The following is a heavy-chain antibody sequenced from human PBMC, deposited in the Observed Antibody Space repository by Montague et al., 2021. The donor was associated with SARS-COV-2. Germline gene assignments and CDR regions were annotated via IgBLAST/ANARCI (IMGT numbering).Heavy chain of an antibody. V-gene: IGHV4-4*07. CDR2: IHTSGNT. CDR3: AREAASWFGVLMGVCFDP. D-gene: IGHD3-10*01. J-gene: IGHJ5*02. Sequence: SETLSLTCTVSGASITTYYWSWIRQSAGKGLEWIGRIHTSGNTNYNPTLRSRVTMSVDTSKNQFSLKLTSVTAADTAVYYCAREAASWFGVLMGVCFDPWGQGTLVTVSS. CDR1: GASITTYY.